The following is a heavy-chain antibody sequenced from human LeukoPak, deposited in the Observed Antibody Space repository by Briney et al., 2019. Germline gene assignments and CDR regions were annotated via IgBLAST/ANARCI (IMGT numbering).Heavy chain of an antibody. Sequence: PSETLSLTCTVSGGSISSYYWSWIRQPPGKGLEWIGEINHSGSTNYNPSLKSRVTISVDTSKNQFSLKLSSVTAADTAVYYCASGYCSSTSCPFDYWGQGTLVTVSS. V-gene: IGHV4-34*01. D-gene: IGHD2-2*01. CDR1: GGSISSYY. CDR2: INHSGST. CDR3: ASGYCSSTSCPFDY. J-gene: IGHJ4*02.